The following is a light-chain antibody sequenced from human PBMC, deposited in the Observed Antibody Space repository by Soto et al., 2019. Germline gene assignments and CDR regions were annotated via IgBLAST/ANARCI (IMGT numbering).Light chain of an antibody. CDR2: AAS. Sequence: DIQMTQSPSSLSASVGDRVTITCRASQSINSYLNWYQQKLGKAPKLLIYAASSLQSGVPSRFSGSGSGTDFTLTISSQQPEDFATYYCQQSYSTPLTFGGGTKVEIK. CDR1: QSINSY. CDR3: QQSYSTPLT. J-gene: IGKJ4*01. V-gene: IGKV1-39*01.